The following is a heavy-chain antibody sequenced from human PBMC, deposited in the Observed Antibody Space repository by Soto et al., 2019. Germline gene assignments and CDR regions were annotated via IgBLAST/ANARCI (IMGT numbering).Heavy chain of an antibody. CDR1: GFTCNTNP. CDR3: EKGGWGAVLAY. J-gene: IGHJ4*02. Sequence: EVHLSESGGGSVQSGGSLRLSCGASGFTCNTNPMTWFRQAPGKGLEWISSVSGGNTYYADFVKGRFTSSRDTSKNILFLKMDSLRAEDTAVYYCEKGGWGAVLAYWGKGNL. V-gene: IGHV3-23*01. D-gene: IGHD3-10*02. CDR2: VSGGNT.